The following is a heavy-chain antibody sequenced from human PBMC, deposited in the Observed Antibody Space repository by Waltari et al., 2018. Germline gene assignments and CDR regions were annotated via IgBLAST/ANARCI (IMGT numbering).Heavy chain of an antibody. J-gene: IGHJ2*01. V-gene: IGHV4-39*01. Sequence: QLQLQESGPGLVKPSETLSLTCTVSGGSISSSSYYWGWIRQPPGKGLEWIGSIYYSGSTYSNPSLKRRVTISVDTSKTQFSLKLSSVTAADTAVYYCASLRGPPPYWYFDLWGRGTLVTVSS. CDR3: ASLRGPPPYWYFDL. CDR2: IYYSGST. D-gene: IGHD3-10*01. CDR1: GGSISSSSYY.